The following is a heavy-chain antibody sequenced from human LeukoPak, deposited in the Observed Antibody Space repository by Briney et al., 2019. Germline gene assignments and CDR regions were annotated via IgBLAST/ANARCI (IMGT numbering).Heavy chain of an antibody. V-gene: IGHV4-38-2*02. Sequence: SETLSLTCTVSGYSISSGYYWGWIRQPPGKGLEWIGSIYHSGSTYYNPSLKSRVTISVDTSKNQFSLKLSSVTAADTAVYYCARDYYDSSETDYWGQGTLVTVSS. CDR2: IYHSGST. D-gene: IGHD3-22*01. J-gene: IGHJ4*02. CDR3: ARDYYDSSETDY. CDR1: GYSISSGYY.